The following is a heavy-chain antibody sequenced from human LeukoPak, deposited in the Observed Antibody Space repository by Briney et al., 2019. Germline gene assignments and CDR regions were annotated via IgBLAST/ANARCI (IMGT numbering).Heavy chain of an antibody. CDR1: GYTTTGYY. CDR3: ARTEPYYDSSGYLFQH. Sequence: ASVKVSCKASGYTTTGYYMHWVRQAPGQGLEWMGWLNPNSGGTNYEQKFQGRVTMTRDTSISTAYMELSKLRSDDTAVYYCARTEPYYDSSGYLFQHWGQGTLVTVSS. V-gene: IGHV1-2*02. J-gene: IGHJ1*01. CDR2: LNPNSGGT. D-gene: IGHD3-22*01.